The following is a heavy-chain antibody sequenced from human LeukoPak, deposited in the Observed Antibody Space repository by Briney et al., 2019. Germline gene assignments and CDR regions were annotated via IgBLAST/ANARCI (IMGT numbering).Heavy chain of an antibody. D-gene: IGHD6-13*01. Sequence: GGSLRLSCAASGLTVSSNYMTWVRQAPGKGLEWVSVLYSGGSAYYADSVKGRFTISRDNSKNTLYLQMNSLRAEDTAVYYCARAPRMVHFDYWGQGTLVTVSS. CDR3: ARAPRMVHFDY. CDR1: GLTVSSNY. V-gene: IGHV3-53*01. J-gene: IGHJ4*02. CDR2: LYSGGSA.